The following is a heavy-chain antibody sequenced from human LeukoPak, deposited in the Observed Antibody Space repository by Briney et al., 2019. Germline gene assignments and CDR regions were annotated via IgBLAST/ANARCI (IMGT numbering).Heavy chain of an antibody. V-gene: IGHV3-74*01. D-gene: IGHD2-2*03. CDR2: INSDGTST. CDR1: GFTYSSYW. CDR3: ARATLDIVGATRTFDC. Sequence: GGSLRLXCAASGFTYSSYWMQWVRQTPAEGLVCVSRINSDGTSTTYADSVKGRFTISRDNARNTLYMQMNSLRAEDTAVYYCARATLDIVGATRTFDCWGQGTLVTVSS. J-gene: IGHJ4*02.